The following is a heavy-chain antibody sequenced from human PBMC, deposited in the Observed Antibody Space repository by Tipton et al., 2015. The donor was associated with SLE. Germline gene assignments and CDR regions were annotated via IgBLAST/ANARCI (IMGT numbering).Heavy chain of an antibody. CDR2: IIPIFGTA. V-gene: IGHV1-69*01. D-gene: IGHD3-10*01. CDR3: ARAGVLLWFGELGGHDAFDF. J-gene: IGHJ3*01. CDR1: GGTFSSYA. Sequence: QVQLVQSGPEVKKPGSSVKVSCKASGGTFSSYAISWVRQAPGQGLEWMGGIIPIFGTANYAQKFQGRVTITTDESTSTAYMELSSLGSEDAAVYSCARAGVLLWFGELGGHDAFDFWGQGTMVTVSS.